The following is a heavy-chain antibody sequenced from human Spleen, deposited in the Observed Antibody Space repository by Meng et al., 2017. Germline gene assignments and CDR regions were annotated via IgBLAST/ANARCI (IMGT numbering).Heavy chain of an antibody. CDR1: GFTFSNAW. CDR3: ARCFRDSYYYDSSENDAFDI. V-gene: IGHV3-15*01. Sequence: GESLKISCATSGFTFSNAWMSWVRQTPGKGLEWLGRIKSKTDGETTDYAAPVKGRFSISRHNSKNTVYLQMNSLRAEDTAVYYCARCFRDSYYYDSSENDAFDIWGQGTMVTVSS. D-gene: IGHD3-22*01. CDR2: IKSKTDGETT. J-gene: IGHJ3*02.